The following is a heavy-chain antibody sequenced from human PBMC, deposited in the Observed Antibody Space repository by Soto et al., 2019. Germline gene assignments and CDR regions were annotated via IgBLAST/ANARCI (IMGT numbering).Heavy chain of an antibody. J-gene: IGHJ4*02. CDR1: GDSIDSSHW. V-gene: IGHV4-4*02. D-gene: IGHD3-3*02. CDR2: VCHSGST. Sequence: LSLTCAVSGDSIDSSHWWNWVRQPPGKGVEWIGQVCHSGSTNYSPSLTSRVTISVEKSKNHFSLKLTAVTAADTAAYYCAALHLWSGPCTHTGLDYWGQGTRVTVSS. CDR3: AALHLWSGPCTHTGLDY.